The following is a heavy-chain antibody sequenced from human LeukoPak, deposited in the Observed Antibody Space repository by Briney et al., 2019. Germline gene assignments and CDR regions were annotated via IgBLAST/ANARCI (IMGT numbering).Heavy chain of an antibody. CDR3: AREKEGGDYDAFDI. CDR1: GFTFSSYA. V-gene: IGHV3-30*04. CDR2: ISYDGSNK. Sequence: GRSLRLSCAASGFTFSSYAMHWVRQAPGKGLEWVAVISYDGSNKYYTDSVKGRFTISRDNSKNTLYLQMNSLRAEDTAVYYCAREKEGGDYDAFDIWGQGTMVAVSS. D-gene: IGHD4-17*01. J-gene: IGHJ3*02.